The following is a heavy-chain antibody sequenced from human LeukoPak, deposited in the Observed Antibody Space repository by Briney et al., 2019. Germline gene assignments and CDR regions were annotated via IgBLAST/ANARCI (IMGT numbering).Heavy chain of an antibody. CDR3: ARGEYGSGSYHIDY. CDR1: GFTFSSYS. D-gene: IGHD3-10*01. V-gene: IGHV3-21*01. J-gene: IGHJ4*02. Sequence: GGSLRLSCAASGFTFSSYSMNWVRQAPGKGLEWVSFISGTSSYIYYADSVRGRFTISRDNAKNSLYLQMNSLRAEDTAVYYCARGEYGSGSYHIDYWGQGTLVTVSS. CDR2: ISGTSSYI.